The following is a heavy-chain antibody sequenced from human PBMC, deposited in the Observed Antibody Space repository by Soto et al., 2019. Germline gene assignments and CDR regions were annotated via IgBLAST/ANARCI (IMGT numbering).Heavy chain of an antibody. Sequence: QVPLQESGPGLVKPSGTLSLTCAVSGGSISSSNWWSWVRQPPGKGLEWTGEIYHSGSTNYNPSLKTRVTISVDKSKVHFSLKVRSVTAADTVVYYSARSYYDLLTGYPKHTNWFDPWGQGTLVSVSS. CDR1: GGSISSSNW. CDR3: ARSYYDLLTGYPKHTNWFDP. J-gene: IGHJ5*02. CDR2: IYHSGST. D-gene: IGHD3-9*01. V-gene: IGHV4-4*02.